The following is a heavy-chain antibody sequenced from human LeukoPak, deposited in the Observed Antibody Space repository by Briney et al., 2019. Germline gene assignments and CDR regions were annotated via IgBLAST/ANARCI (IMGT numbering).Heavy chain of an antibody. CDR3: ATGAGGYFDY. V-gene: IGHV1-46*01. Sequence: ASVKVSCKASGYTFTSYYMHWVRQAPGQGLEWMGIINPSGGSTSYAQKFQGRVTMTEDTSTDTAYMELSSLRSEDTAVYYCATGAGGYFDYWGQGTLVTVSS. J-gene: IGHJ4*02. CDR2: INPSGGST. D-gene: IGHD3-10*01. CDR1: GYTFTSYY.